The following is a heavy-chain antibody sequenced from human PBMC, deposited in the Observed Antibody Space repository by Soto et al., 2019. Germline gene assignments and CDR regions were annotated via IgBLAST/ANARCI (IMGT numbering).Heavy chain of an antibody. J-gene: IGHJ2*01. CDR1: GFTFSSYG. CDR3: ARGGDEWDWYFDL. Sequence: QVQLVESGGGVVQPGRSLRLSCAASGFTFSSYGMHWVRQAPGKGLEWVAVIWYDGSNKYYADSVKGRFTISRDNSKNTQYLHMTSLRAEDTAVYNCARGGDEWDWYFDLWGRGPLVTVSS. CDR2: IWYDGSNK. D-gene: IGHD4-17*01. V-gene: IGHV3-33*01.